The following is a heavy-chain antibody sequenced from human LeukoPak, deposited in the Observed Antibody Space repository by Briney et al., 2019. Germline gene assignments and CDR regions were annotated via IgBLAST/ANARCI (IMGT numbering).Heavy chain of an antibody. CDR1: GGSFSGYY. Sequence: SETLSLTCAVYGGSFSGYYWSWLRQPPGKGLECIVEINHIASTNYTPSLKSRVTISVDTSKNQFSLKLSSVTAADTAVYYCARGYRNFDYWGQGTLVTVSS. CDR3: ARGYRNFDY. J-gene: IGHJ4*02. D-gene: IGHD4-11*01. CDR2: INHIAST. V-gene: IGHV4-34*01.